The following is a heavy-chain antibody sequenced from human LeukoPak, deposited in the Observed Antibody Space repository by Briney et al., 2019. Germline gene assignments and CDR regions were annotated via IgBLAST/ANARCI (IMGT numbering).Heavy chain of an antibody. V-gene: IGHV5-51*01. Sequence: GESLKISCKGSGYRFTSNWIAWVRQMPGKGLEWMGIIYPGDSDTRYSPSFQGQVTISADKSISTAYLLWSSLRASDTAIYFCAYGKYYFDYWGQGTLVTVSS. CDR3: AYGKYYFDY. CDR1: GYRFTSNW. D-gene: IGHD3-16*01. CDR2: IYPGDSDT. J-gene: IGHJ4*02.